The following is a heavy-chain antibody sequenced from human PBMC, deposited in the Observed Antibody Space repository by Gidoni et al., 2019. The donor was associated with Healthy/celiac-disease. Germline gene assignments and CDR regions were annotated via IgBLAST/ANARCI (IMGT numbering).Heavy chain of an antibody. CDR2: IWYDGSNK. CDR1: GFTFSSYG. Sequence: QVQLVESGGGVVQPGRSLRLSCAASGFTFSSYGMHWVRQAPGKGLEWVAVIWYDGSNKYYADSVKGRFTISRDNSKNTLYLQMNSLRAEDTAVYYCARGGIMSSGYYYPYYYYGMDVWGQGTTVTVSS. D-gene: IGHD3-22*01. CDR3: ARGGIMSSGYYYPYYYYGMDV. J-gene: IGHJ6*02. V-gene: IGHV3-33*01.